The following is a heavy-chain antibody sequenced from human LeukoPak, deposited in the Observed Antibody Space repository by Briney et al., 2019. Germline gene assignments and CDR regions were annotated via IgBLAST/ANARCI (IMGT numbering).Heavy chain of an antibody. CDR2: IYTSGST. Sequence: SETLSLTCTVSGGSISSYYWSWIRQPPGKGLEWIGYIYTSGSTNYNPSLKSRVTISVDTSKNQFSLKLSSVTAAGTAVYYCARVRRAHYMDVWGKGTTVTVSS. V-gene: IGHV4-4*09. D-gene: IGHD4-23*01. CDR1: GGSISSYY. J-gene: IGHJ6*03. CDR3: ARVRRAHYMDV.